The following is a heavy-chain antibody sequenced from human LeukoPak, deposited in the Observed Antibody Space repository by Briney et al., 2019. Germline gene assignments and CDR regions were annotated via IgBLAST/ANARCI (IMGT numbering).Heavy chain of an antibody. CDR1: GFTFSSYA. D-gene: IGHD3-3*01. CDR3: AKSIRFLEWLLN. Sequence: GGSLRLSCAAFGFTFSSYAMSWVRQAPGKGLEWVSAISGSGGSTYYADSVKGRFTISRDNSKNTLYLQMNSLRADDTAVYYCAKSIRFLEWLLNWRQGTLVTVCS. V-gene: IGHV3-23*01. CDR2: ISGSGGST. J-gene: IGHJ4*02.